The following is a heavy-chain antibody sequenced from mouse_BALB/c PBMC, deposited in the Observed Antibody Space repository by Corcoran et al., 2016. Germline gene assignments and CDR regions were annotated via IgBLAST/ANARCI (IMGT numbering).Heavy chain of an antibody. V-gene: IGHV3-6*02. Sequence: SGPGLVKPSQSLSLTCSVPGYSITSGYYWNWIRQFPGNKLKLMGYISYDGSNNYNPSLKNRISITRDTSKNQFFMKFNSVTTEDTATYYCERKESPPYFDVWGAGTTVTVSS. CDR1: GYSITSGYY. CDR2: ISYDGSN. CDR3: ERKESPPYFDV. J-gene: IGHJ1*01.